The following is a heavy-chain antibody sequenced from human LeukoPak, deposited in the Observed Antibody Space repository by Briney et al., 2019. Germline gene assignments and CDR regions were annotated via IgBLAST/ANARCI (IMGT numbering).Heavy chain of an antibody. CDR2: IGADETFK. V-gene: IGHV3-30*02. D-gene: IGHD3-3*01. CDR3: AEDFWNFRDS. J-gene: IGHJ5*01. Sequence: GGSLRLSCAASGFIFSENAMHWVRQAPGKGLDWVAYIGADETFKEHADSVKGRFTISRDNSENTLFLQMNNLRSDDTAVYYCAEDFWNFRDSWGQGTLVTVSS. CDR1: GFIFSENA.